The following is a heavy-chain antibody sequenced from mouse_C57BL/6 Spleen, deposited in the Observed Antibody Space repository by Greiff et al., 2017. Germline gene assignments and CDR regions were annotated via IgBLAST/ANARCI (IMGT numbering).Heavy chain of an antibody. CDR3: ARSSDYDRGLSMDY. D-gene: IGHD2-4*01. Sequence: QVQLKQPGAELVRPGSSVKLSCKASGYTFTSYWMHWVKQRPIQGLEWIGNIDPSDSETHYNQKFKDKATLTVDKSSSTAYMQLSSLTSEDSAVYYCARSSDYDRGLSMDYWGQGTSVTVSS. V-gene: IGHV1-52*01. CDR2: IDPSDSET. J-gene: IGHJ4*01. CDR1: GYTFTSYW.